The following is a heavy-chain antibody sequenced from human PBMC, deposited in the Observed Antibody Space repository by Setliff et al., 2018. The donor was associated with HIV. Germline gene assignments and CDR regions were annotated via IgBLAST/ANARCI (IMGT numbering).Heavy chain of an antibody. J-gene: IGHJ5*02. V-gene: IGHV3-21*01. D-gene: IGHD3-22*01. CDR2: ISTSSSFK. CDR1: GFTFSSYS. Sequence: GGSLRLSCVASGFTFSSYSMNWVRQAPGKGPEWVSSISTSSSFKYYTDSVKGRFTISRDDAKNSLYLQMNSLRAEDTAVYYCARDHRPYFYDKAWFDPWGQGTLVTVSS. CDR3: ARDHRPYFYDKAWFDP.